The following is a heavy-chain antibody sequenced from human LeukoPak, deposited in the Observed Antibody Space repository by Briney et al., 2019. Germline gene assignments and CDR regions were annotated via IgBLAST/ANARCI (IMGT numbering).Heavy chain of an antibody. J-gene: IGHJ5*02. CDR3: ARGSYYYEVGDWFDP. Sequence: SETLSLTCTVSGGSISSYYWSWIRRPPGKGLEWLGYIYYRGSTNYTPSLKSRVTISVDTSKNQCSLKLSSVTAADTAVYYCARGSYYYEVGDWFDPWGQGTLVTVSS. V-gene: IGHV4-59*01. CDR2: IYYRGST. D-gene: IGHD3-22*01. CDR1: GGSISSYY.